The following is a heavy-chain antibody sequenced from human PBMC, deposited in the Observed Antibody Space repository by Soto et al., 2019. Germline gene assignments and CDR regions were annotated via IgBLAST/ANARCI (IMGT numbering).Heavy chain of an antibody. Sequence: PSETLSLTCAVYGGSFSGYYWSWIRQPPGKGLEWIGEINHSGSTNYNPSLKSRVTISVDTSKNQFSLKLSSVTAEDTAVYYCARDRGDYEGLVPYSFDHWGQGTLVTVSS. V-gene: IGHV4-34*01. D-gene: IGHD4-17*01. CDR2: INHSGST. CDR1: GGSFSGYY. CDR3: ARDRGDYEGLVPYSFDH. J-gene: IGHJ4*02.